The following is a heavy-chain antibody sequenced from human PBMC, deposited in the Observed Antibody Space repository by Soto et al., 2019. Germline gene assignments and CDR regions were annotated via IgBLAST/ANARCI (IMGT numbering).Heavy chain of an antibody. CDR1: GFTFSSYG. CDR3: ARIAARSWSSYLDY. D-gene: IGHD6-6*01. V-gene: IGHV3-33*01. CDR2: IWYDGSNK. J-gene: IGHJ4*02. Sequence: PGGSLRLSCAASGFTFSSYGMHWVRQAPGKGLEWVAVIWYDGSNKYYADSVKGRFTISRDNSKNTLYLQMNSLRAEDTAVYYCARIAARSWSSYLDYWGQGTLVTVSP.